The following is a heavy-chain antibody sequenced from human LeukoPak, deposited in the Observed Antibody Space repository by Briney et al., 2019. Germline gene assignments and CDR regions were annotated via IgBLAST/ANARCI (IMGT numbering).Heavy chain of an antibody. CDR2: ISYDGSNK. V-gene: IGHV3-30-3*01. J-gene: IGHJ6*02. CDR3: ARTGPDYTYYYYYGMDV. CDR1: GFTFSSYA. Sequence: GRSLRLSCAASGFTFSSYAMHWVRPAPGKGLEWVAVISYDGSNKYYADSVKGRFTISRDNSKNTLYLQMNSLRAEDTAVYYCARTGPDYTYYYYYGMDVWGQGTTVTVSS. D-gene: IGHD4-11*01.